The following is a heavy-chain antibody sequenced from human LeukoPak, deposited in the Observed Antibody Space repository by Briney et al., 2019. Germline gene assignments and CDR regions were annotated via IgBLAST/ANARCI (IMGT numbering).Heavy chain of an antibody. Sequence: GGSLRLSCAASGITFSNYWMSWVRQAPGKGLEWVSGISGSGDNTYYADSVKGRFTISRDNSKNTLYVQVNSLGTEDTAAYYCAKGSYYDSSGSFYFDYWGQGTLVTVSS. CDR2: ISGSGDNT. CDR3: AKGSYYDSSGSFYFDY. J-gene: IGHJ4*02. V-gene: IGHV3-23*01. CDR1: GITFSNYW. D-gene: IGHD3-22*01.